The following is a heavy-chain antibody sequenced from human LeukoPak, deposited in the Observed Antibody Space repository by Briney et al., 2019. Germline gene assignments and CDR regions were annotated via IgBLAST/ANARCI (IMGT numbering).Heavy chain of an antibody. D-gene: IGHD3-22*01. CDR2: ISGSGGST. V-gene: IGHV3-23*01. J-gene: IGHJ4*02. CDR1: GFTFSSYA. CDR3: ANATTYYYDSSGYSFDY. Sequence: PGGSLRLSCAASGFTFSSYAMSWVRQAPGKGLEWVSAISGSGGSTYYADSVKGRFTISRDNSKNTLYLQMNSLRAEDTAVYYCANATTYYYDSSGYSFDYWGQGTLVTVSS.